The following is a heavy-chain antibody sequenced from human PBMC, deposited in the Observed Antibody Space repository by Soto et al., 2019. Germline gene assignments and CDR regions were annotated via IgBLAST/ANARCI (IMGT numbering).Heavy chain of an antibody. D-gene: IGHD6-13*01. Sequence: QVQLVESGGGVVQPGRSLRLSCAASGFTFSSSGMHWVRQAPGKGLEWVAVIWYDGSNKYYADSVKGRFTISRDNSKNTLYLQMNSLRAEDTAVYYCARGRQQLGDPFDYWGQGTLVTVSS. V-gene: IGHV3-33*01. CDR1: GFTFSSSG. CDR2: IWYDGSNK. CDR3: ARGRQQLGDPFDY. J-gene: IGHJ4*02.